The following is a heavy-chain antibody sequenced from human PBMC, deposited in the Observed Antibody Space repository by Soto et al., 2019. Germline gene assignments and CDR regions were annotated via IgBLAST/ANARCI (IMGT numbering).Heavy chain of an antibody. Sequence: SETLSLTCAISGDSVSSNSAAWNWIRQSPSRGLEWLGRTYYRSKWYKEYAASVKSRITINPDTSKNQFYLQLNSVSPEDTAVYYCARTVGWLDPWGQGSLVTVSS. D-gene: IGHD1-26*01. CDR3: ARTVGWLDP. CDR2: TYYRSKWYK. J-gene: IGHJ5*02. V-gene: IGHV6-1*01. CDR1: GDSVSSNSAA.